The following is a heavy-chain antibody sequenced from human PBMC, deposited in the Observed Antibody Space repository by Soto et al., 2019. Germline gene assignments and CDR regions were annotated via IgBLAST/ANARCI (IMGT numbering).Heavy chain of an antibody. CDR2: IHYSGTT. Sequence: QVQLLESGPGLVKPSETLSLTYTIYGGSISSYFWSWIRQPPGKGLEWIGYIHYSGTTVYSPSLKSRVTMSIDTSENQFTLNLTSVTAADTAVYYCARDTGSYYLDSWGQGSLVTVSS. J-gene: IGHJ4*02. CDR3: ARDTGSYYLDS. D-gene: IGHD1-26*01. CDR1: GGSISSYF. V-gene: IGHV4-59*01.